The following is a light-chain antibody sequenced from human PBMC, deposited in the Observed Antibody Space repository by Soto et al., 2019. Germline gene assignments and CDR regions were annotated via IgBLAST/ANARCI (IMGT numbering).Light chain of an antibody. CDR1: SSDVGGYKY. CDR3: CSYAGGYTFDV. J-gene: IGLJ1*01. CDR2: DVN. V-gene: IGLV2-11*01. Sequence: QSVLTQPASVSGSPGQSITISCTGTSSDVGGYKYVSWYQQHPGKAPKLMIYDVNKRPSGVPDRFSGSKSGNTASLTISGLQAEDEADYHCCSYAGGYTFDVFGTGTKVTVL.